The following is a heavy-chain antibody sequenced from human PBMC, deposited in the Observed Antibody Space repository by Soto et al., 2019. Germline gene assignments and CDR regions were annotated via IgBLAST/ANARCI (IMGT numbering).Heavy chain of an antibody. D-gene: IGHD1-26*01. CDR3: AKDQIWEVPHFFDY. CDR1: GFAFNNYA. Sequence: GGSLRLSCATSGFAFNNYAMTWVRQTPGKGPEWVSTISNDGVKTYYADSVKGRFTISRDFSTDMLYLQMRSLRAEDTAIYYCAKDQIWEVPHFFDYWGQGTLVTVSS. CDR2: ISNDGVKT. J-gene: IGHJ4*02. V-gene: IGHV3-23*01.